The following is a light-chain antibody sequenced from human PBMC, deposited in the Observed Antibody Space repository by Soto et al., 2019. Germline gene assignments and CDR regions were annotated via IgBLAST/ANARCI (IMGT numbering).Light chain of an antibody. V-gene: IGKV1-5*03. CDR1: QSISSW. Sequence: DIQMTQSPSTLSTSVGDRVTITCRASQSISSWLAWYQQKPGKAPKPLIYKASSLESGVPSRFSGSGSGTEFTLTISSLQPDDFATYFCQQYNSYPWTFRQGTKVEIK. CDR2: KAS. CDR3: QQYNSYPWT. J-gene: IGKJ1*01.